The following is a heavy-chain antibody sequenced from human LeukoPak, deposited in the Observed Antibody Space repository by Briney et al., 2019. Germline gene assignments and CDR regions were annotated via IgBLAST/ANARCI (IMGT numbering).Heavy chain of an antibody. V-gene: IGHV3-7*01. D-gene: IGHD3-3*01. J-gene: IGHJ4*02. CDR3: AGGPGFLIDC. CDR2: IDQDGSGK. Sequence: PGGSLRLSCVTSGFTFSSYWMSWVRQTPGKGLEWVANIDQDGSGKNYVDSVMGRLTISRDNAKNLLFLQMNSLRPEDTAVYYCAGGPGFLIDCWGQGTLVTVSS. CDR1: GFTFSSYW.